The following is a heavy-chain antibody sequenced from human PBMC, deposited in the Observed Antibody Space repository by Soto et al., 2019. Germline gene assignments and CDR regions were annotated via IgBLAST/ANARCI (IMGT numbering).Heavy chain of an antibody. CDR3: ARDLNVIVGASY. V-gene: IGHV3-48*03. D-gene: IGHD1-26*01. J-gene: IGHJ4*02. Sequence: GFPSLSSAASGFTFSSYEMNCVLQAPGKGLEWVSYISSSGSTIYYADSVKGRFTISRDNAKNSLYLQMNSLRAEDTAVYYCARDLNVIVGASYWGQGTLVTVSS. CDR1: GFTFSSYE. CDR2: ISSSGSTI.